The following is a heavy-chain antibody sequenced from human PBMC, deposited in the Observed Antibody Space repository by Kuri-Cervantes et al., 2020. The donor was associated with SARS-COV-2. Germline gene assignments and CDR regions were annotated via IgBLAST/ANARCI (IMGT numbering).Heavy chain of an antibody. CDR1: GFLFSASA. V-gene: IGHV3-73*01. J-gene: IGHJ6*03. CDR3: TRRDDFWSGYFPPNYMDV. Sequence: GGSLRLSCEVSGFLFSASAIHWVRQASGKGLEWVGRIRGKANNYATAYVASVKGRFTISRDDSKNTAYLQMNSLKTEDTAVYYCTRRDDFWSGYFPPNYMDVWGKGTTVTVSS. D-gene: IGHD3-3*01. CDR2: IRGKANNYAT.